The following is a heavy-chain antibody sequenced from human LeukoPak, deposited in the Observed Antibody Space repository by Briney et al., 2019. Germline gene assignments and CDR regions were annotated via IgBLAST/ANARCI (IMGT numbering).Heavy chain of an antibody. CDR1: GFTFSSYA. J-gene: IGHJ5*02. CDR3: ASYTGGTVTTYGWFDP. D-gene: IGHD4-17*01. V-gene: IGHV3-30-3*01. Sequence: PGRSLRLSYAASGFTFSSYAMHWVRQAPGKGLEWVAVISYDGSNKYYADSVKGRFTISRDNSKNTLYLQMNSLRAEDTAVYYCASYTGGTVTTYGWFDPWGQGTLVTVSS. CDR2: ISYDGSNK.